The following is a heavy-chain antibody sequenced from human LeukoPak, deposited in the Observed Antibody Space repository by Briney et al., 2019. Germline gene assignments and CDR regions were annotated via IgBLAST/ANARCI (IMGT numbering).Heavy chain of an antibody. CDR1: GSSISSGYY. J-gene: IGHJ5*02. D-gene: IGHD4-11*01. CDR3: ARQYDP. V-gene: IGHV4-38-2*01. Sequence: SETLSLTCAVSGSSISSGYYWGWIRQPPGKGLEWIGSIYHSGSTYYNPSLKSRVTISVDTSKNQFPLKLSSVTAADTAVYYCARQYDPWGQGTLVTVSS. CDR2: IYHSGST.